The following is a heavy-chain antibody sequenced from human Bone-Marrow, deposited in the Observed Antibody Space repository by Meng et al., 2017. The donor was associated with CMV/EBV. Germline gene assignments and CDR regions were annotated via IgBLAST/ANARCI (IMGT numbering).Heavy chain of an antibody. CDR3: ARTAVYYDFWSGYYTRGSQGYGMDV. J-gene: IGHJ6*02. V-gene: IGHV1-18*04. CDR1: GYTFTGYY. Sequence: ASVKVSCKASGYTFTGYYMHWVRQAPGQGLEWMGWINPNSGNTGYAQKLQGRVTMTTDTSTSTAYMELRSLRSDDTAVYYCARTAVYYDFWSGYYTRGSQGYGMDVWSQGTTVTVSS. D-gene: IGHD3-3*01. CDR2: INPNSGNT.